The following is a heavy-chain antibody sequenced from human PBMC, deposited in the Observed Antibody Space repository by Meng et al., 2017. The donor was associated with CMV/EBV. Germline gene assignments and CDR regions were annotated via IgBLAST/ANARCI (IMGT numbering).Heavy chain of an antibody. CDR3: ARGMTTDYYYYGMDV. Sequence: ASAKVSCKASGYTFTGYYMHWVRQAPGQGLEWMGWINPNSGGTNYAQKFQGRVTMTRDTSISTAYMELSRLRSDDTAVYYCARGMTTDYYYYGMDVWGQGTTVTVSS. D-gene: IGHD4-11*01. J-gene: IGHJ6*02. CDR1: GYTFTGYY. CDR2: INPNSGGT. V-gene: IGHV1-2*02.